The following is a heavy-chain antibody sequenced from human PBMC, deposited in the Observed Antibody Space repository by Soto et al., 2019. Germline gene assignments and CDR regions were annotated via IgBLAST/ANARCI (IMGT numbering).Heavy chain of an antibody. J-gene: IGHJ6*02. Sequence: QVQLVESGGGVVQPGRSLRLSCAASGFTFSSYGMQWVRQAPGKGLEWVAVIWYDGSNKYYADSVKGRFTISRDNSKNTLYLQMNSLRAEDTAVYYCARDGEDDYGSVNYYGMDVWGQGTTVTVSS. CDR2: IWYDGSNK. D-gene: IGHD4-17*01. CDR3: ARDGEDDYGSVNYYGMDV. CDR1: GFTFSSYG. V-gene: IGHV3-33*01.